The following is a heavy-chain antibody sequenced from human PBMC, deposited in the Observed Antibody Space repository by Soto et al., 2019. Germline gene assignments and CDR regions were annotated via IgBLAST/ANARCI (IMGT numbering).Heavy chain of an antibody. D-gene: IGHD3-9*01. Sequence: GGSLRLSCAASGFTFSSYGMHWVRQAPGKGLEWVAVIWYDGSNKYYADSVKGRFTISRDNSKNTLYLQMNSLRAEDTAVYYCARDLRLYYDILTGYSTPRTYYYYGMDVWGQGTTVTVSS. CDR2: IWYDGSNK. CDR1: GFTFSSYG. CDR3: ARDLRLYYDILTGYSTPRTYYYYGMDV. V-gene: IGHV3-33*01. J-gene: IGHJ6*02.